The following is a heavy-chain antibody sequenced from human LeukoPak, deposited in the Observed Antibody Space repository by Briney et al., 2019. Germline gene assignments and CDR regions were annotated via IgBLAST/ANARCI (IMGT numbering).Heavy chain of an antibody. D-gene: IGHD6-13*01. J-gene: IGHJ3*01. CDR3: ATQIALYSSSWRHPSG. CDR1: GYTLTELF. Sequence: ASVKVSCKVSGYTLTELFMHWVRQAPGKGLEWMGGFDPEDGETIYAQKFQSRVTMTEDTSTDTAYMELSSLRSEDTAVYYCATQIALYSSSWRHPSGWGQGTMVTVSS. V-gene: IGHV1-24*01. CDR2: FDPEDGET.